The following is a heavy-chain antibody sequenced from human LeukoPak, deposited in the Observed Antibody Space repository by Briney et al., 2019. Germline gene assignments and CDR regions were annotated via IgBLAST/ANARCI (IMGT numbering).Heavy chain of an antibody. V-gene: IGHV4-38-2*02. CDR1: GYSISSGYY. Sequence: SETLSLTCTVSGYSISSGYYWGWIRQPPGKGLEWIGSIYYSGSTNYNPSLKSRVTISVDTSKNQFSLKLSSVTAADTAVYYCAGTYYYDSSGYYHYSLWGQGTLVTVSS. CDR2: IYYSGST. J-gene: IGHJ4*02. D-gene: IGHD3-22*01. CDR3: AGTYYYDSSGYYHYSL.